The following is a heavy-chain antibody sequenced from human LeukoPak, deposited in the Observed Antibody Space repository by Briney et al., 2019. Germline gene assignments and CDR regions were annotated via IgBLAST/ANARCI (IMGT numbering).Heavy chain of an antibody. V-gene: IGHV3-23*01. J-gene: IGHJ5*02. CDR3: ARGPGYCSGGSCYFNWFDP. CDR2: ISGSGGST. Sequence: GGSLRLSCAASGFTFSSYAMSWVRQAPGKGLEWVSAISGSGGSTYYADSVKGRFTISRDNSKNSLYLQMNSLRAEDTAVYYCARGPGYCSGGSCYFNWFDPWGQGTLVTVSS. CDR1: GFTFSSYA. D-gene: IGHD2-15*01.